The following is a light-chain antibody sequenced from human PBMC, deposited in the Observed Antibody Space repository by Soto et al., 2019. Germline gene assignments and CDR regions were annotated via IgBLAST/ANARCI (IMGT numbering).Light chain of an antibody. CDR2: GAS. Sequence: EIVMTQSPATLSVSPGERATLSCRASQSVSSNLAWYQQKPGQAPRLLIYGASTRATGIPARFSGSGSGIEFTLTISSLQSEDFAVYYCQHRGTFGQGTKV. J-gene: IGKJ1*01. V-gene: IGKV3-15*01. CDR3: QHRGT. CDR1: QSVSSN.